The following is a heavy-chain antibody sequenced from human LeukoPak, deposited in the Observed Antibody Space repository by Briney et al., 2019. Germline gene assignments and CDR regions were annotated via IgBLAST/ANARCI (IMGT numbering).Heavy chain of an antibody. Sequence: GGSLRLSGAASGFIFSSYWMSWVRQAPGKGLEWVANIKEDGSEKYYVDSVKGRFTISRDNAKNTLYLQTNSLRAEHTAVYYCARSALRYCSSTSCPAQYYGVDVWGKGTTVTVSS. CDR2: IKEDGSEK. CDR3: ARSALRYCSSTSCPAQYYGVDV. V-gene: IGHV3-7*03. J-gene: IGHJ6*04. CDR1: GFIFSSYW. D-gene: IGHD2-2*01.